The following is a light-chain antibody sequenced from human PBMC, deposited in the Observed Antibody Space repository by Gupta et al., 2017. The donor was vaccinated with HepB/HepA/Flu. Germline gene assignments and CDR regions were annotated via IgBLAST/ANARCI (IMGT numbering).Light chain of an antibody. V-gene: IGLV3-10*01. CDR1: ILPRKY. J-gene: IGLJ2*01. CDR2: EDR. CDR3: YSTDNTGHPL. Sequence: YELTQPPSVSVSPGQTATMTCSGDILPRKYAYWYHQRPGQAPLLVIYEDRKRPSGIPERFSSSSSGTVATLTISGAQVEDEGDYYCYSTDNTGHPLFGGGTKLSVL.